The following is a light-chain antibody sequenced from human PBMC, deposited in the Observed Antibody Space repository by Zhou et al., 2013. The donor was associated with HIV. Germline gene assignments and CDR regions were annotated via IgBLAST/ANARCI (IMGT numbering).Light chain of an antibody. CDR3: QQRSNWPPMYT. J-gene: IGKJ2*01. CDR1: QSASSH. V-gene: IGKV3-11*01. Sequence: EIVLTQSPATLSLSPGERATLSCRASQSASSHLAWYQQKPGQAPRLLIYDASNRATGIPARFSGSGSGTDSTLTISSLEPEDFAVYYCQQRSNWPPMYTFGQGTKLEIK. CDR2: DAS.